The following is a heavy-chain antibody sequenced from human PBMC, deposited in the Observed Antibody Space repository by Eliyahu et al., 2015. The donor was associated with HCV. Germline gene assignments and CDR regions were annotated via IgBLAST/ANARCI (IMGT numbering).Heavy chain of an antibody. CDR1: GYXFTNYY. Sequence: EVQLVQSGAEVKKPGESLKISCTGSGYXFTNYYIAWVRQMPGTGLEWMGIIYPGDSDTTYSPSFQGQVTISADKSISTAYLQWRSLKASDTAMYYCVRWGGSGSYPFDYWGQGTLVTVSS. D-gene: IGHD3-10*01. CDR3: VRWGGSGSYPFDY. V-gene: IGHV5-51*01. J-gene: IGHJ4*02. CDR2: IYPGDSDT.